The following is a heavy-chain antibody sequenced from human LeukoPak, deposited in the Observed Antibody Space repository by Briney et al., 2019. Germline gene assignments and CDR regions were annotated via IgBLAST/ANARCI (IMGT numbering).Heavy chain of an antibody. J-gene: IGHJ3*02. CDR2: IYSGGST. V-gene: IGHV3-66*01. CDR1: GYIFNAYG. CDR3: AKDYGDYVVGTHDAFDI. Sequence: GGSLRLSCAASGYIFNAYGMSWVRQAPGKGLEWVSLIYSGGSTYYADSVKGRFTISRDNSKNTLYLQMNSLRAEDTAVYYCAKDYGDYVVGTHDAFDIWGQGTMVTVSS. D-gene: IGHD4-17*01.